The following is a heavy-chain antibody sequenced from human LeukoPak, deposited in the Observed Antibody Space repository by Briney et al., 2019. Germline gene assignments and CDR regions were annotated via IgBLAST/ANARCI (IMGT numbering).Heavy chain of an antibody. V-gene: IGHV3-48*01. D-gene: IGHD2-2*01. Sequence: GGSLRLSCAASGFTFSSYSMNWVRQAPGKGLEWVSYISSSSSTIYYADSVKGRFTISRDNAKNSLYLQMNSLRAEDTAVYYCARGLIVVVPAAIRNWFDPWGQGTLVTVSS. J-gene: IGHJ5*02. CDR1: GFTFSSYS. CDR2: ISSSSSTI. CDR3: ARGLIVVVPAAIRNWFDP.